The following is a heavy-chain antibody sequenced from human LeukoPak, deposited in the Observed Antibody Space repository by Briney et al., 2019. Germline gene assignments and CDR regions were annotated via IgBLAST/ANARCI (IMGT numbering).Heavy chain of an antibody. J-gene: IGHJ4*02. Sequence: GASVKVSCKASGFTFIDYYMHWVRQAPGQGLEWMGWINPKSGGTNYAQKFQGRVTMTRDTSISTAYMELSRLRSDDTAVYYCARGGDRYCSGGSCYLRTPESYWGQGTLVTVSS. V-gene: IGHV1-2*02. CDR1: GFTFIDYY. CDR2: INPKSGGT. CDR3: ARGGDRYCSGGSCYLRTPESY. D-gene: IGHD2-15*01.